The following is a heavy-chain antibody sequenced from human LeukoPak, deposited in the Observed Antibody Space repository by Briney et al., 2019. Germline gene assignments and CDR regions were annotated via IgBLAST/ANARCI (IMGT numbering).Heavy chain of an antibody. CDR1: EFTFGDDA. CDR3: TRDRGVYSGYDSHYFDY. D-gene: IGHD5-12*01. CDR2: IRNKAYGGTT. J-gene: IGHJ4*02. Sequence: GGSLRLSCTTSEFTFGDDAMSWFRQAPGKGLEWVGFIRNKAYGGTTEYAASVKGRFTISRDDSKSIAYLQMNSLKSEDTAVYYCTRDRGVYSGYDSHYFDYWGQGTLVTVSS. V-gene: IGHV3-49*03.